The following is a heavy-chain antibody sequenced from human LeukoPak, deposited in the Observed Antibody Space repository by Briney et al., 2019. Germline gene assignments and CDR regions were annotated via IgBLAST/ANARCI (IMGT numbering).Heavy chain of an antibody. D-gene: IGHD6-19*01. CDR1: GGTFSSYA. CDR3: ARGGSFAVALDY. CDR2: IIPIFGTA. Sequence: ASVKVSCKASGGTFSSYAISWVRQAPGQGLEWMGGIIPIFGTANYAQKFQGRVTITADESTSTAYMELSSLRSEDTAVYYCARGGSFAVALDYWGQGTLVTVSS. J-gene: IGHJ4*02. V-gene: IGHV1-69*13.